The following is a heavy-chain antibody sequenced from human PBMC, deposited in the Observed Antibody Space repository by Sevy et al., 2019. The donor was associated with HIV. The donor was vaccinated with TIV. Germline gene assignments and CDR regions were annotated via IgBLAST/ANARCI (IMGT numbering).Heavy chain of an antibody. CDR3: ARGPSLRFLEWLFDY. CDR1: GFTFSSYS. J-gene: IGHJ4*02. CDR2: ISSSSSTL. D-gene: IGHD3-3*01. Sequence: GGSLRLSCAASGFTFSSYSMNWVRQAPGKGLEWVSYISSSSSTLYYADSVKGRLTISRDNAKNSLYLQMNSLRAEDTAVYYCARGPSLRFLEWLFDYWGQGTLVTVSS. V-gene: IGHV3-48*01.